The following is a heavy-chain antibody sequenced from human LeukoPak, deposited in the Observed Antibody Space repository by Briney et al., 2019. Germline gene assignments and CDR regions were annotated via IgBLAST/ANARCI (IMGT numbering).Heavy chain of an antibody. J-gene: IGHJ3*02. D-gene: IGHD1-1*01. CDR3: ARSAYNSDPTAFDI. CDR2: ISGSGGST. Sequence: PGGSLRLSCAASGFTFSSYAMSWVRQAPGKGLEWVSAISGSGGSTYYADSVKGRFTISRDNARNSLNLQMSSLRDEDTAVFYCARSAYNSDPTAFDIWGQGTMVTVSS. CDR1: GFTFSSYA. V-gene: IGHV3-23*01.